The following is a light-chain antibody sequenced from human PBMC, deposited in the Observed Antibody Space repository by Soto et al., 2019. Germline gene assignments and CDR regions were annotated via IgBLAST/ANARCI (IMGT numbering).Light chain of an antibody. CDR1: QSVSSH. J-gene: IGKJ5*01. Sequence: EIVLTQSPATLSLSPGERATVSCRASQSVSSHLAWYQQKRGQAPRLLIYDASSRASGIPARFSGSGSGTDFTLTISSLEPEDFAVFYCQHYDSLPITFGQGTRLEIK. CDR2: DAS. V-gene: IGKV3-11*01. CDR3: QHYDSLPIT.